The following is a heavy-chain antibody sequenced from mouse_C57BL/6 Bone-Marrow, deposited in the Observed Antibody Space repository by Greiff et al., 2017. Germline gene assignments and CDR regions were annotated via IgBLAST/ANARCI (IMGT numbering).Heavy chain of an antibody. CDR3: ARKRDYSNTWFAY. V-gene: IGHV1-64*01. CDR1: GYTFTSYW. J-gene: IGHJ3*01. Sequence: QVLLQQPGAELVKPGASVKLSCKASGYTFTSYWMHWVKQRPGQGLEWIGMIHPNSGSTNYNEKFKSKATLTVDKSSSTAYMQLSSLTSEDSAVYYCARKRDYSNTWFAYWGQGTLVTVSA. CDR2: IHPNSGST. D-gene: IGHD2-5*01.